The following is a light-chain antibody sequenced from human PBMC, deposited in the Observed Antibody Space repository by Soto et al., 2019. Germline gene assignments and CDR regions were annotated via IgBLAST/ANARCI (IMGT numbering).Light chain of an antibody. Sequence: DIQLTQSPSSLSASVGDRVTITCRASQSISTWLAWYQQKPGKAPKLLIYAASSLQSGVPSRFSGSGSGTDFTLTISNMQREDFATYYCLQTYNLPRTFGQGTKVDIK. CDR2: AAS. J-gene: IGKJ1*01. CDR1: QSISTW. V-gene: IGKV1-39*01. CDR3: LQTYNLPRT.